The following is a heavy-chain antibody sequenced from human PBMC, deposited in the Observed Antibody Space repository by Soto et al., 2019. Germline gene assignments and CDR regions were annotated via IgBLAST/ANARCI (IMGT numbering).Heavy chain of an antibody. CDR2: INPRSGKT. CDR1: GDTLSTYY. Sequence: VQLAQSGAEVKRPGASVKISCKASGDTLSTYYMHWARQAPGQGLEWMGIINPRSGKTNYPQKFQGRVTMTRDTSTTTVYMELSTLRSEDTAMYYCARGVGYSDSSGYPFDYWGQGTLVTVSS. V-gene: IGHV1-46*03. J-gene: IGHJ4*02. CDR3: ARGVGYSDSSGYPFDY. D-gene: IGHD3-22*01.